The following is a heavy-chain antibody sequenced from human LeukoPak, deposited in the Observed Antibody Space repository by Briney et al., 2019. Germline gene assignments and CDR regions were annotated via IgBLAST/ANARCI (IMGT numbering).Heavy chain of an antibody. CDR1: GFTFSTYA. J-gene: IGHJ4*02. CDR3: AREQSGTRGWYTVDY. Sequence: RGSLRLSCAASGFTFSTYAITWVRQGPGKGLEWVSAIRPDGDRTYYANSVRGRFTISRDNSKDTVYLQINGLRVEDTAVYYCAREQSGTRGWYTVDYWGQGTLVTVSS. CDR2: IRPDGDRT. D-gene: IGHD6-19*01. V-gene: IGHV3-23*01.